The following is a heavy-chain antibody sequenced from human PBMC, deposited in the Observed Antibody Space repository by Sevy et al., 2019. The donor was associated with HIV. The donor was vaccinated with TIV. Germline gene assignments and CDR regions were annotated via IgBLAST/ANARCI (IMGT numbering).Heavy chain of an antibody. CDR3: AGDYVAVAHDAFDI. CDR1: GYTFTSYA. Sequence: ASVKVSCKASGYTFTSYAMNWVRQAPGQGLEWMGWINTNTGNPTYAQGFTGRFVFSLDTSVSTAYLQISSLKAEDTAVYYCAGDYVAVAHDAFDIWGQGTMVTVSS. D-gene: IGHD6-19*01. V-gene: IGHV7-4-1*02. CDR2: INTNTGNP. J-gene: IGHJ3*02.